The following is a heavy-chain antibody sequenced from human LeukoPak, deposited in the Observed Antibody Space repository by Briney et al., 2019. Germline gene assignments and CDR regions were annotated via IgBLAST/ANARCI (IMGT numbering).Heavy chain of an antibody. CDR2: INGGNGNT. CDR3: TRVAGVGATVLDY. D-gene: IGHD1-26*01. CDR1: GYTFSSHA. J-gene: IGHJ4*02. V-gene: IGHV1-3*01. Sequence: ASVKVSGTASGYTFSSHAMHWVRQAPGQRLEWMGWINGGNGNTKYSQKFQGRVTITRDTFATIVYMELSSLRSEDTAVYYCTRVAGVGATVLDYWGRGTLVTVSS.